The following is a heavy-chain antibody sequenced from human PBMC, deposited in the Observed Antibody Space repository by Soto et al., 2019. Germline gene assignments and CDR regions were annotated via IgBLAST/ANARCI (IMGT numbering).Heavy chain of an antibody. CDR1: GFTFSSYG. Sequence: GGSLRLSCAASGFTFSSYGMHWVRQAPGKGLEWVAVISYDGSNKYYADSVKGRFTISRDNSKNTLYLQMNSLRAEDTAVYYCAKERGMTYYDFWSGYYNGGNRSNYGMDVWGQGTTVTVSS. D-gene: IGHD3-3*01. J-gene: IGHJ6*02. V-gene: IGHV3-30*18. CDR2: ISYDGSNK. CDR3: AKERGMTYYDFWSGYYNGGNRSNYGMDV.